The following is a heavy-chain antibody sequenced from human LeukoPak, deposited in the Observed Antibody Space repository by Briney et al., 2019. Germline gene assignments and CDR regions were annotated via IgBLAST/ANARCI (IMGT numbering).Heavy chain of an antibody. CDR1: GFTFSDYG. CDR3: TRVATAGTWTDY. V-gene: IGHV3-33*03. Sequence: GGSLRLSCAASGFTFSDYGMQWVRQAPGKGLECLSVIWSGGSITDYAESVRGRFNISRANSKTTVYLQMNSLRAEDTAIYFCTRVATAGTWTDYWGQGTLVTVSS. J-gene: IGHJ4*02. CDR2: IWSGGSIT. D-gene: IGHD6-25*01.